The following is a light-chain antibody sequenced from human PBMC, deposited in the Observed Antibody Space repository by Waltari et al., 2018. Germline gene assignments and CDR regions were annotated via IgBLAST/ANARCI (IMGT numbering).Light chain of an antibody. J-gene: IGLJ3*02. V-gene: IGLV2-14*03. Sequence: QSALTQPASVSGSPGQSITISCPGTSSDVGGYNYVSWYQPHPCKTSTLMIYDVSKLPSGVSSRFSGSKSGNTASLTISGLQAEDEAEYYCSSYTSSSTWVFGGGTKLTVL. CDR1: SSDVGGYNY. CDR2: DVS. CDR3: SSYTSSSTWV.